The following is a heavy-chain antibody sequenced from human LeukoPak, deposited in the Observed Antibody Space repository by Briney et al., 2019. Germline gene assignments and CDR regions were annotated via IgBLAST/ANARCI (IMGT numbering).Heavy chain of an antibody. J-gene: IGHJ5*02. CDR3: ARHYLSDGILSTFDP. CDR2: IYYRGST. CDR1: GGAISSSPYY. V-gene: IGHV4-39*01. Sequence: SETLSLTCTVSGGAISSSPYYWGWIRQPPGKGLEWIGTIYYRGSTYSNPSLNSRVTISLDTSKNQFSLRLRSVTAADTALYYCARHYLSDGILSTFDPWGQGTLATVSS. D-gene: IGHD2-2*01.